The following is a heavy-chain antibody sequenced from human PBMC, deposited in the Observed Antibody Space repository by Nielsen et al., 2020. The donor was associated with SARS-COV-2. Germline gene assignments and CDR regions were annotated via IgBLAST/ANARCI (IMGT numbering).Heavy chain of an antibody. V-gene: IGHV1-2*06. CDR1: GYTFTGYY. CDR3: ARGGYYDSSGYYGRGIDI. D-gene: IGHD3-22*01. Sequence: ASVKVSCKASGYTFTGYYMHWVRQAPGQGLEWMGRINPNSGGTNYAQKFQGRVTMTRDTSTSIVYMELSSLRSEDTAVYYCARGGYYDSSGYYGRGIDIWGQGTMVTVSS. J-gene: IGHJ3*02. CDR2: INPNSGGT.